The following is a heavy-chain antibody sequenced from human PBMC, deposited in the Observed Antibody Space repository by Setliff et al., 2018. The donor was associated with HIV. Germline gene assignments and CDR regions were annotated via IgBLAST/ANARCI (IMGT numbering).Heavy chain of an antibody. J-gene: IGHJ4*02. CDR3: ARFNALLGSSTYYDY. Sequence: PSETLSLTCTVSEGYITGYYWTWIRQPPGRGLEWIGYIFYSGTTKFNPSLKSRAAISVDSSNNLFSLKMTSVTAADTAVYFCARFNALLGSSTYYDYWGPGLLVTVSS. CDR2: IFYSGTT. CDR1: EGYITGYY. D-gene: IGHD3-22*01. V-gene: IGHV4-59*01.